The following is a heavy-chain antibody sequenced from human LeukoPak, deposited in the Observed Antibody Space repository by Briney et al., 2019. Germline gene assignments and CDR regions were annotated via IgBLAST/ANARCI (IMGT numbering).Heavy chain of an antibody. V-gene: IGHV4-59*01. J-gene: IGHJ4*02. Sequence: SETLSLTCTVSGVSISSYYWSWIRQPPGKRLEWIGYIYYSGSTNHNPSLKSRVAMSIDTSKSQFSLKLGSVTTADSAVYYCAYIAGLRIYYWGQGVLVTVSS. CDR2: IYYSGST. CDR3: AYIAGLRIYY. CDR1: GVSISSYY. D-gene: IGHD2-21*01.